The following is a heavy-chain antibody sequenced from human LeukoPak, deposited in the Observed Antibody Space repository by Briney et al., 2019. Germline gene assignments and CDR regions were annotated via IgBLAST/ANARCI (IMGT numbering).Heavy chain of an antibody. D-gene: IGHD3-3*01. Sequence: GGSLRLSCAASGFTFSSYAMSWVRQAPGKGLEWVSAISGSGGSTYYADSVKGRFTISKDNSKNTLYLQMNSLRAEDTAVYYCTKDGIGVVIKPFDYWGQGTLVTVSS. V-gene: IGHV3-23*01. CDR3: TKDGIGVVIKPFDY. CDR1: GFTFSSYA. J-gene: IGHJ4*02. CDR2: ISGSGGST.